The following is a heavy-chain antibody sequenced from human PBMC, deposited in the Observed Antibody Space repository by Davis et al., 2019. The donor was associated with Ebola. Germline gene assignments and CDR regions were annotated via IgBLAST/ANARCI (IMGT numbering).Heavy chain of an antibody. CDR3: AKDASSSGWAEYFQH. J-gene: IGHJ1*01. CDR2: ISYDGSNK. Sequence: GESLKISCAASGFTFTSYAMHWVRQAPGMGLEWVAVISYDGSNKYYPDSVKGRFTISRDTSKNTLYLQMNSLRAEDTAVYYCAKDASSSGWAEYFQHWGQGTLVTVSS. D-gene: IGHD6-19*01. V-gene: IGHV3-30*04. CDR1: GFTFTSYA.